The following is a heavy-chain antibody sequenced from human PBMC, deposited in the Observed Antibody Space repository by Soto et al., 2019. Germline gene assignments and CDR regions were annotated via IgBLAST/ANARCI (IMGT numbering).Heavy chain of an antibody. D-gene: IGHD3-22*01. Sequence: PSETLSLTCAVSGGAFTGYYWSWVRQPPGKGLEWIGEILYTGSAAYNPSLKGRVTISVDTSKNHFSLIVTSVTAADTAVYYCARGLSGSSALDYWGQGIRVTVSS. V-gene: IGHV4-34*01. CDR3: ARGLSGSSALDY. CDR2: ILYTGSA. CDR1: GGAFTGYY. J-gene: IGHJ4*02.